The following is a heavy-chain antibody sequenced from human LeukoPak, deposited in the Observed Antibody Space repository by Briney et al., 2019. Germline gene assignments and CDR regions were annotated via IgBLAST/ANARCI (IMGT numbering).Heavy chain of an antibody. CDR1: GYRFTSYG. Sequence: ASVKVSCKASGYRFTSYGISWVRQAPGQELEWMGWISTHNGNTKYAQKFQGRVTMTTDTSTSTAYMELRSLRSDDTAVYYCARGASYVILTGYSYFDYWGQGTLVTVSS. D-gene: IGHD3-9*01. V-gene: IGHV1-18*01. CDR3: ARGASYVILTGYSYFDY. J-gene: IGHJ4*02. CDR2: ISTHNGNT.